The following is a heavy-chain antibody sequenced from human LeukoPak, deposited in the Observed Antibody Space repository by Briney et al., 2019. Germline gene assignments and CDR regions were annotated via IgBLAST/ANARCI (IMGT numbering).Heavy chain of an antibody. Sequence: SETLSLTCTVSGDSISSSSYYWGWIRQPPGKGLEWIGNIYYSGSTYYNPSLKSRVTISVDTSKNQFSLKLSSVTAADTAVYYCARRYSSGWLFDYWGQGTLVTVSS. J-gene: IGHJ4*02. CDR1: GDSISSSSYY. D-gene: IGHD6-19*01. CDR3: ARRYSSGWLFDY. CDR2: IYYSGST. V-gene: IGHV4-39*01.